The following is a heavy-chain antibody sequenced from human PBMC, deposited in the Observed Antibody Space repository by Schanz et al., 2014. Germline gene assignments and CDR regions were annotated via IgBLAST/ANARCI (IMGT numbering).Heavy chain of an antibody. D-gene: IGHD2-15*01. J-gene: IGHJ4*02. Sequence: QVQLVESGGGVVQPGRSLRLSCAASGFTFSNFAIHWVRQAPGKGLEWVANIKHDGSEKYYVDSVKGRFTISRDNSKNTLYLQMGSLRTEDMAVYYCARVGGYCSGSSCYGAFDYWGQGTLVAVSS. CDR2: IKHDGSEK. CDR3: ARVGGYCSGSSCYGAFDY. V-gene: IGHV3-30*14. CDR1: GFTFSNFA.